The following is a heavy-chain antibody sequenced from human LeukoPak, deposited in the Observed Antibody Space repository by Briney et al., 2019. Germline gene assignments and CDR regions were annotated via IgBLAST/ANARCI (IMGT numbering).Heavy chain of an antibody. Sequence: GGSLRLSCAASGFTFSSYGMHWVRQAPGEGLEWVAVISYDGSNKYYADSVKGRFTISRDNSKNTLYLQMNSLRAEDTAVYYCAKQLGYCSDGSCYFPYWGQGTLVTASS. J-gene: IGHJ4*02. CDR2: ISYDGSNK. V-gene: IGHV3-30*18. CDR3: AKQLGYCSDGSCYFPY. CDR1: GFTFSSYG. D-gene: IGHD2-15*01.